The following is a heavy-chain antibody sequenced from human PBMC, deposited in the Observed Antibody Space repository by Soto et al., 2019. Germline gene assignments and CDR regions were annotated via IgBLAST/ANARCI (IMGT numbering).Heavy chain of an antibody. V-gene: IGHV3-30-3*01. CDR3: ARDSSYDSSGYYDY. D-gene: IGHD3-22*01. J-gene: IGHJ4*02. Sequence: QVQLVESGGGVVQPGRSLRLSCAASGFTFSSYAMHWVRQAPGKGLEWVAVISYDGSNKYYADSVKGRFTISRDNSKNTLYLQMNSVRAEDTAVYYCARDSSYDSSGYYDYWGQGTLVTVSS. CDR2: ISYDGSNK. CDR1: GFTFSSYA.